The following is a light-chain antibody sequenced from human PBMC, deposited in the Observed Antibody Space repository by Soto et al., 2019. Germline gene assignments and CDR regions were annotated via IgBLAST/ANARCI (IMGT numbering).Light chain of an antibody. V-gene: IGKV1-5*03. J-gene: IGKJ1*01. CDR1: QSISYY. CDR2: KAS. Sequence: DTQMTQSPSTLSASVGDRVTITCRASQSISYYLAWYQQRPGRAPKLLIYKASSLESGVPSRFSGSGSGTEFTLTISSLQPDDFATYYCQQYNSYTPTFGQGTKVEIK. CDR3: QQYNSYTPT.